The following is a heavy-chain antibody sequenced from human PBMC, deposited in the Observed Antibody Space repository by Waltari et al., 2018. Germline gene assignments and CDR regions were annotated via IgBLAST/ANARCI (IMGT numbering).Heavy chain of an antibody. CDR3: ARGRITIFGVVIPAPFDY. D-gene: IGHD3-3*01. J-gene: IGHJ4*02. CDR2: IYYSGST. V-gene: IGHV4-39*07. CDR1: GGSTSRSSYY. Sequence: QLQLQESGPGLVKPSETLSLTCTVSGGSTSRSSYYWGRLRQPPGKGLEWIGSIYYSGSTYYNPSLKSRVTISVDTSKNQFSLKLSSVTAADTAVYYCARGRITIFGVVIPAPFDYWGQGTLVTVSS.